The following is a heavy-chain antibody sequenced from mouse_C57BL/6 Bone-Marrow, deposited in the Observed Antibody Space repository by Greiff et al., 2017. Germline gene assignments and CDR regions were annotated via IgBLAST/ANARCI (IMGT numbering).Heavy chain of an antibody. CDR3: ARDGYGSSYAVFDY. CDR1: GYTFTSYW. CDR2: IDPSDSYT. J-gene: IGHJ2*01. D-gene: IGHD1-1*01. Sequence: VQLQQPGAELVMPGASVKLSCKASGYTFTSYWMHWVKQRPGQGLEWIGEIDPSDSYTNYNQKFKGKSTLTVDKSSSTAYMQLSSLTSEYSAFYYCARDGYGSSYAVFDYWGQGTTLTVSS. V-gene: IGHV1-69*01.